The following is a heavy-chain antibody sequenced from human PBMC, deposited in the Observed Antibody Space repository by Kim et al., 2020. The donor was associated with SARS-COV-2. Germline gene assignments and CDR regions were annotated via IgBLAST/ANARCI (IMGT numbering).Heavy chain of an antibody. CDR2: ISYDGSNK. D-gene: IGHD4-17*01. CDR1: GFTFSSYA. V-gene: IGHV3-30*04. J-gene: IGHJ4*01. CDR3: ARDPRCKTTVTQPSHFD. Sequence: GGSLRLSCAASGFTFSSYAMHWVRQAPGKGLEWVAVISYDGSNKYYADSVKGRFTISRDNSKNTLYLQMNSLRAEDTAVYYCARDPRCKTTVTQPSHFD.